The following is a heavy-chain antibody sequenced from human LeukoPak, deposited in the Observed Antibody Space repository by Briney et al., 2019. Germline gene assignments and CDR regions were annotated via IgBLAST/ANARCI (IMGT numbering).Heavy chain of an antibody. V-gene: IGHV3-13*01. J-gene: IGHJ2*01. CDR3: VREGVSSSWNSWYFDH. D-gene: IGHD6-13*01. CDR2: IGTAGDT. CDR1: GFTFSRSD. Sequence: GGSLRLSCAASGFTFSRSDMHWVRQATGKGLEWVSAIGTAGDTYYPGSVKGRFTISRENAKNSLYLQMNSLTAGDTAVYYCVREGVSSSWNSWYFDHWGRGTLVTVSS.